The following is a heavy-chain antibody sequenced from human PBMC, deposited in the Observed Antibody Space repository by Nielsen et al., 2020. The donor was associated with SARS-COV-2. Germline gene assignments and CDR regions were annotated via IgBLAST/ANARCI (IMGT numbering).Heavy chain of an antibody. CDR2: IHYSGST. J-gene: IGHJ6*02. Sequence: SETLSFTCSVSGASVSPYYWSWIRQPPGKGLEWIGSIHYSGSTSYNPSLKSRVTMSLDSKNQFSMRLHSVSATDTATYYCARLSGSSYFYYGMDVWGQGTTVTVSS. CDR1: GASVSPYY. D-gene: IGHD1-26*01. V-gene: IGHV4-59*02. CDR3: ARLSGSSYFYYGMDV.